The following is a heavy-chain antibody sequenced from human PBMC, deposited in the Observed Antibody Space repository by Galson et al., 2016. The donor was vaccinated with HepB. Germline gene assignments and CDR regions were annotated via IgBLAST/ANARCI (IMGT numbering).Heavy chain of an antibody. J-gene: IGHJ4*02. CDR3: ARGDTVFDY. V-gene: IGHV4-59*01. CDR1: GGSISTNY. CDR2: IYYSGST. D-gene: IGHD5-18*01. Sequence: SETLSLTCTVSGGSISTNYWSWIRQPPGKGLEWIGYIYYSGSTNYNPSLKSRVTISVDTSKNQFSLKLTSVTAADTAVYYCARGDTVFDYWGQGALVTVSS.